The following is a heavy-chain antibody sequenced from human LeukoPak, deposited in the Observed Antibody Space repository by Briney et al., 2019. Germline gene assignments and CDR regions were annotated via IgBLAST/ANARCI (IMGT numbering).Heavy chain of an antibody. V-gene: IGHV3-74*01. Sequence: PGGSLRLSCEVSGLTFSNVWMHWVRQTPGQGLVWACRINTAGSTVYADPVKGRFTISRDNAKNMVYLQMNSLRTEDTAVYYCASFRDTDNWGRGTMVTVSS. CDR2: INTAGST. J-gene: IGHJ3*01. CDR1: GLTFSNVW. CDR3: ASFRDTDN. D-gene: IGHD3-10*01.